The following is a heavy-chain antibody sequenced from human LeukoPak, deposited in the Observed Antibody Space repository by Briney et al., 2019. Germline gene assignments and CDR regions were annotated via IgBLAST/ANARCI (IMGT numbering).Heavy chain of an antibody. CDR3: ARWVVPAANAYYYCYYMDV. Sequence: ASVKVSCKASGYTFTSYGISWVRQAPGQGLEWMGWISAYNGNTNYAQKLQGRVTMTTDTSTGTAYMELRSLRSDDTAVYYCARWVVPAANAYYYCYYMDVWGKGTTVTISS. CDR2: ISAYNGNT. D-gene: IGHD2-2*01. J-gene: IGHJ6*03. V-gene: IGHV1-18*01. CDR1: GYTFTSYG.